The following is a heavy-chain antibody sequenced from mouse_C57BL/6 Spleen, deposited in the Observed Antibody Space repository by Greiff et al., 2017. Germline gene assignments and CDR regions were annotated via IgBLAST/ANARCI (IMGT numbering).Heavy chain of an antibody. CDR2: ISSGGSYT. CDR3: ARDPDYYGSSYDYAMDY. V-gene: IGHV5-6*01. Sequence: VQLKESGGDLVKPGGSLKLSCAASGFTFSSYGMSWVRQTPDKRLEWVATISSGGSYTYYPDSVKGRFTISRDNAKNTLYLQMSSLKSEDTAMYYCARDPDYYGSSYDYAMDYWGQGTSVTVSS. J-gene: IGHJ4*01. D-gene: IGHD1-1*01. CDR1: GFTFSSYG.